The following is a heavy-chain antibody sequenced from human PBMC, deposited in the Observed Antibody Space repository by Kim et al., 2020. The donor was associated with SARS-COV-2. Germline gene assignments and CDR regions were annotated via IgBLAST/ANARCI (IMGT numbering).Heavy chain of an antibody. J-gene: IGHJ6*02. Sequence: SETLSLTCGVYGGSFSGYYWSWIRQPPGKGLELIGEVNHSGSTNYNPSLKTRVSISVDTSKNQFSLRLSSVTAADTAVYYCARPPTSYYHYGVDVWGQGTTVSVSS. CDR1: GGSFSGYY. CDR3: ARPPTSYYHYGVDV. V-gene: IGHV4-34*01. CDR2: VNHSGST.